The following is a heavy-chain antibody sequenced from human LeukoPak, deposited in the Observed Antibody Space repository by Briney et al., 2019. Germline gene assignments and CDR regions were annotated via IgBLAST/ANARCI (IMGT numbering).Heavy chain of an antibody. D-gene: IGHD1-26*01. Sequence: ASLKVSCKASGGTFSSYAISWVRQAPRQGLEWMGGFIPIFGTENYAQKFQGRVTIATDESTSTAYMELSSLRSEDTAVYYCARGDPQNSGSYYPFGYWGQGTLVTVSS. J-gene: IGHJ4*02. V-gene: IGHV1-69*05. CDR3: ARGDPQNSGSYYPFGY. CDR1: GGTFSSYA. CDR2: FIPIFGTE.